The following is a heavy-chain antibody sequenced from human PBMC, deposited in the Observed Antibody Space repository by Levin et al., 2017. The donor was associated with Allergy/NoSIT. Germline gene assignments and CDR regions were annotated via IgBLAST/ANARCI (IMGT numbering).Heavy chain of an antibody. V-gene: IGHV1-3*01. CDR1: GYTFTSYA. CDR2: INAGNGNT. Sequence: ASVKVSCKASGYTFTSYAMHWVRQAPGQRLEWMGWINAGNGNTKYSQKFQGRVTITRDTSASTAYMELSSLRSEDTAVYYCARDTPDSAAAGLDAFDIWGQGTMVTVSS. CDR3: ARDTPDSAAAGLDAFDI. J-gene: IGHJ3*02. D-gene: IGHD6-25*01.